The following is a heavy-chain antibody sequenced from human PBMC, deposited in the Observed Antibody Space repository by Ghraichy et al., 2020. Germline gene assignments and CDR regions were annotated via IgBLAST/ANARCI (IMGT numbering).Heavy chain of an antibody. J-gene: IGHJ4*02. CDR3: AKGERRIDY. V-gene: IGHV3-23*01. CDR2: ISANGGST. CDR1: GFTFSSYT. D-gene: IGHD1-1*01. Sequence: GGSLRLSCAASGFTFSSYTMSWVRQAPGKGLEWVSAISANGGSTYYADSVKGRFAISRDNSKNTVFLQMNSLRAEDTALYYCAKGERRIDYWGQGTLVTVSS.